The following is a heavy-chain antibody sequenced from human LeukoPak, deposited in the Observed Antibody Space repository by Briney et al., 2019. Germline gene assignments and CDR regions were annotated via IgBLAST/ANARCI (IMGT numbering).Heavy chain of an antibody. J-gene: IGHJ4*02. CDR3: ARDRGRNYYDTSGLDY. CDR1: GYTFNRYY. CDR2: INPSGGST. V-gene: IGHV1-46*02. D-gene: IGHD3-22*01. Sequence: ASVKVSCKASGYTFNRYYIHWVRQAPGQGLEWMGIINPSGGSTNHAQKFQGRVTMTRDMSTSTVYMELSSLRSEDTAVYYCARDRGRNYYDTSGLDYWGQGTLVSVSS.